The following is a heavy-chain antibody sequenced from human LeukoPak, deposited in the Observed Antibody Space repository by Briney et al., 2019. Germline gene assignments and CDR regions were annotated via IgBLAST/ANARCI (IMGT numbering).Heavy chain of an antibody. J-gene: IGHJ4*02. D-gene: IGHD3-3*01. Sequence: PGGSLRLSCAVSGFTFNNAWMNWVRQAPGKGLEWVGRIKSKTDGGTTDYAAPVKGRFTISRDDSNNTLYLQMNSLKIEDTAVYYCTRDEASGSRYLGQGTLVTVS. CDR1: GFTFNNAW. V-gene: IGHV3-15*01. CDR2: IKSKTDGGTT. CDR3: TRDEASGSRY.